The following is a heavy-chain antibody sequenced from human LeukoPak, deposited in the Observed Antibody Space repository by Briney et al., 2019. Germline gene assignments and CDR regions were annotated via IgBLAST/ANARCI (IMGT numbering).Heavy chain of an antibody. D-gene: IGHD6-19*01. Sequence: SETLSLTCAVYGGSFSGYYWSWIRQPPGKGLEWIGEINHSGSTNYNPSLKSRVTISVDTSKNQFSLKLSSVTAADTAVYYCARRGWYGVYWGQGTLVTVSS. J-gene: IGHJ4*02. CDR2: INHSGST. CDR1: GGSFSGYY. CDR3: ARRGWYGVY. V-gene: IGHV4-34*01.